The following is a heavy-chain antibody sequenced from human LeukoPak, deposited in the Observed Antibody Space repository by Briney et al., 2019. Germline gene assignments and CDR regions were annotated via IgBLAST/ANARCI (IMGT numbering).Heavy chain of an antibody. V-gene: IGHV4-30-2*01. D-gene: IGHD4-17*01. CDR3: ARGRLRGDHGGLAFDP. CDR1: GGSIASGGFS. J-gene: IGHJ5*02. CDR2: IYPSGGT. Sequence: PSETLSLTCAVSGGSIASGGFSWNWIRQPPGKGLEWIGYIYPSGGTYYNPSLKSRLTISIDKSKNRFSLRLNSVIAADTAVYFCARGRLRGDHGGLAFDPWGQGALVTVSS.